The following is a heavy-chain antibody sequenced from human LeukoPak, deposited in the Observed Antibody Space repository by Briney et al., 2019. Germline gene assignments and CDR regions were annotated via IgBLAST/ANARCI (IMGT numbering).Heavy chain of an antibody. J-gene: IGHJ4*02. CDR3: ARWGGSRTYHFDY. CDR2: IYSSVSI. Sequence: SETLSLTCTVSGDSVSTYYWSWIRQPAGKGLEWIGRIYSSVSINYNPSFKSRVTMSVDTSKNQFSLKLSSVTAADTAVYYCARWGGSRTYHFDYWGQGTLVTVSS. V-gene: IGHV4-4*07. D-gene: IGHD3-10*01. CDR1: GDSVSTYY.